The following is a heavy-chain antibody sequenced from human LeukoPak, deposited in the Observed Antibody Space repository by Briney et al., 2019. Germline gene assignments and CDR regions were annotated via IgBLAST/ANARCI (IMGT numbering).Heavy chain of an antibody. CDR3: ARDQIAVAGGYYYGMDV. CDR1: GYTFTSYG. V-gene: IGHV1-18*01. D-gene: IGHD6-19*01. J-gene: IGHJ6*02. CDR2: ISAYNGNT. Sequence: ASVKVSCKASGYTFTSYGISWVRQAPGQGLEWMGWISAYNGNTNYAQKLQGRVTMTTDTSTSTAYMELRSLRSDDTAVYYCARDQIAVAGGYYYGMDVWSQGTTVTVSS.